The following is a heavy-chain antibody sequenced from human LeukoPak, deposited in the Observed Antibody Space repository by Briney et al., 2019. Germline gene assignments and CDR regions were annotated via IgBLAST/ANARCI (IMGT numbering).Heavy chain of an antibody. D-gene: IGHD1-26*01. CDR2: FDPEDGET. Sequence: ASVKVSCKVSGYTLTELSMRWVRQAPGKGLEWMGGFDPEDGETIYAQKFQGRVTMTEDTSTDTAYMELSSLRSEDTAVYYCARDGVSGSHHDAFDIWGQGTMVTVSS. CDR3: ARDGVSGSHHDAFDI. J-gene: IGHJ3*02. V-gene: IGHV1-24*01. CDR1: GYTLTELS.